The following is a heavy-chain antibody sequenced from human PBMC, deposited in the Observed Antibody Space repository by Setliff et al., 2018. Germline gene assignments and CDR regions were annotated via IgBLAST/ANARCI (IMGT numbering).Heavy chain of an antibody. J-gene: IGHJ5*02. CDR2: INAGNGHT. Sequence: ASVKVSCKASGYTFIDYGMSWVRQAPGQRLEWMGWINAGNGHTKYSQEFQGRVTISSDTAASTAYMQLSSLRSEDTAVYYCARGRRFGEYWFDPWGQGTLVTVSS. V-gene: IGHV1-3*03. CDR1: GYTFIDYG. CDR3: ARGRRFGEYWFDP. D-gene: IGHD3-10*01.